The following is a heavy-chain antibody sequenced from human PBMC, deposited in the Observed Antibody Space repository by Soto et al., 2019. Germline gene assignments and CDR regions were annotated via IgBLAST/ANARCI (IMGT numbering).Heavy chain of an antibody. Sequence: QVQLLQSGAEVKKPGASVRVSCRASGYTFKNYDINWGRRAPGQGLEWMGWMNPNIGNTGYAQKFQARVTMTSDTSTRTAYMELSSLTAEDTALYYCARRMTWSLWCFDLWGSGTQVTVSS. CDR3: ARRMTWSLWCFDL. CDR1: GYTFKNYD. D-gene: IGHD3-10*01. J-gene: IGHJ2*01. CDR2: MNPNIGNT. V-gene: IGHV1-8*01.